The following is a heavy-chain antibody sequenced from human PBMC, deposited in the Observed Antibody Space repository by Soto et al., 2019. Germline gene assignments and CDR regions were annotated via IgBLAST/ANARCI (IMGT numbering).Heavy chain of an antibody. V-gene: IGHV3-21*01. Sequence: GGSLRLSCAVSGFIFSVFSMNWVRQAPGKGLEWVASIGSSGGYIFYADSVKGRFTISRDNAKKSLDLQINSLRAEDTAVYYCAREKKHQSLGGRFGMDVWCQGTTVTVSS. CDR2: IGSSGGYI. CDR3: AREKKHQSLGGRFGMDV. D-gene: IGHD2-2*01. J-gene: IGHJ6*02. CDR1: GFIFSVFS.